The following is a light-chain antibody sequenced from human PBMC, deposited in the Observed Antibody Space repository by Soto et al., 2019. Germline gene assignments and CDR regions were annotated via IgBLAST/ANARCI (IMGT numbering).Light chain of an antibody. CDR3: SSFTSSSTYI. CDR1: SSDVGAYNS. Sequence: QSALTQPASVSGSPGQSITVSCTGTSSDVGAYNSVSWYQQHPGKAPKLILYEGTNRPSGVSERFSGSKSANTASLTISGLQAGDEADYYCSSFTSSSTYIFGTGTKLTVL. J-gene: IGLJ1*01. V-gene: IGLV2-14*03. CDR2: EGT.